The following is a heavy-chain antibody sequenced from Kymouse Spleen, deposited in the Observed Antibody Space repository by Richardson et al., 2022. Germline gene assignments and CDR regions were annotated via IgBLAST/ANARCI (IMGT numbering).Heavy chain of an antibody. V-gene: IGHV1-58*01. D-gene: IGHD6-19*01. J-gene: IGHJ4*02. CDR3: AAALAVVPFDY. Sequence: QMQLVQSGPEVKKPGTSVKVSCKASGFTFTSSAVQWVRQARGQRLEWIGWIVVGSGNTNYAQKFQERVTITRDMSTSTAYMELSSLRSEDTAVYYCAAALAVVPFDYWGQGTLVTVSS. CDR1: GFTFTSSA. CDR2: IVVGSGNT.